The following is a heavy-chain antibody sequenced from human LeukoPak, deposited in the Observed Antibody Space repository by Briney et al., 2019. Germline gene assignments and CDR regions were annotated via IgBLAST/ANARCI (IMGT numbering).Heavy chain of an antibody. V-gene: IGHV4-38-2*02. Sequence: PSETLSLTCTVSGYSISTGYYWDWIRQPPGKGLEWIGTFYHGGSTYYNPSLKSRVTISVDTSKNQFSLNLTSVTAADTAVYYCARDEAGATTFDYWGQGTLVTVSS. D-gene: IGHD1-26*01. J-gene: IGHJ4*02. CDR3: ARDEAGATTFDY. CDR1: GYSISTGYY. CDR2: FYHGGST.